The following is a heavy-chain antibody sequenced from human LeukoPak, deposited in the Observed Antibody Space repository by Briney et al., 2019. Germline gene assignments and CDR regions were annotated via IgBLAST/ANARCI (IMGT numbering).Heavy chain of an antibody. Sequence: SDSLALPCTVSSGSITIYYWSWIREPLGKGLEYFGHNYYSGTNDYSRSLKSRDAMSGDTSESQCSLTLNSVTASDMAVYFCAGAPNQHYFDYWGQGTLIAVSS. CDR2: NYYSGTN. CDR1: SGSITIYY. V-gene: IGHV4-59*07. CDR3: AGAPNQHYFDY. J-gene: IGHJ4*02.